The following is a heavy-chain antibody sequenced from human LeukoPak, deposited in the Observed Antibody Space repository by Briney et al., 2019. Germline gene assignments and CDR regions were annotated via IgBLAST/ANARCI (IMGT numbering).Heavy chain of an antibody. V-gene: IGHV4-38-2*01. D-gene: IGHD2-2*01. CDR3: ARGMGSCSSTSCSISFDF. CDR1: GYSISSGYY. Sequence: PSETLSLTCAVSGYSISSGYYWGWIRQPPGNGLEWIGNIYRTASTYNSPSLKSRVTISVDTSKNQLSLKLSSVTAADTAVYYCARGMGSCSSTSCSISFDFWGQGTLVTVSS. J-gene: IGHJ4*02. CDR2: IYRTAST.